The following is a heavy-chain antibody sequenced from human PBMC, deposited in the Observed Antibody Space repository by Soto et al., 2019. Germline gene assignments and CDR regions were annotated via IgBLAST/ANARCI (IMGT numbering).Heavy chain of an antibody. CDR1: GFTFSSYW. Sequence: EVQLVESGGGLVQPGGSLRLSCAASGFTFSSYWMHWVRQARGKGLVWVSRINSDGSSTSYADSVKGRFTISRDNAKNTLYLQMNSLRAEDTAVYYCAAWLYSYYGMDVWGQGTTVTVSS. D-gene: IGHD5-12*01. CDR2: INSDGSST. V-gene: IGHV3-74*01. J-gene: IGHJ6*02. CDR3: AAWLYSYYGMDV.